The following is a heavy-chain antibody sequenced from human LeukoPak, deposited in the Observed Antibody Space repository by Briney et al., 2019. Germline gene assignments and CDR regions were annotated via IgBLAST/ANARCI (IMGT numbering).Heavy chain of an antibody. Sequence: GGSLRLSCAASGFSFSNYWMKWVRQAPEKGLEWVANINQDGSVKVYVDSVKGRFIISRDSAKNSLYLQMNSLGPDDTAVYYCATLRRASPGDYWGQGTLVTVSS. CDR1: GFSFSNYW. D-gene: IGHD3-10*01. CDR2: INQDGSVK. CDR3: ATLRRASPGDY. V-gene: IGHV3-7*01. J-gene: IGHJ4*02.